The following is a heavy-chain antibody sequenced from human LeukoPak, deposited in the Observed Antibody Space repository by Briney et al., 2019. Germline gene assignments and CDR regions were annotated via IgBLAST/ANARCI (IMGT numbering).Heavy chain of an antibody. CDR2: IFYSGTT. Sequence: SETLSLTCTVSGGSISTSSYYWGWIRQPPGKGLEWIGSIFYSGTTYYNPSLKSRVTISVDTSKNQFSLKLSSVTAADTAVYYCARDCSSTSCYMEDWGQGTLVTVSS. V-gene: IGHV4-39*07. J-gene: IGHJ4*02. CDR3: ARDCSSTSCYMED. D-gene: IGHD2-2*02. CDR1: GGSISTSSYY.